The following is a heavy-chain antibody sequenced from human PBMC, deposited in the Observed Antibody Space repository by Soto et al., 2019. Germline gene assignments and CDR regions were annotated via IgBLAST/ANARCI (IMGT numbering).Heavy chain of an antibody. J-gene: IGHJ4*02. Sequence: QVQLQESGPGLVKPSETLSLTCAGSGGSISGYYWSWIRQPPGKGLEWIGYIYYSGSTYYNPSLKSRVTISVDTSKNQFSLKLSSVTAADTAVYYCARGPVDTAMDHFDYWGQGTLVTVSS. V-gene: IGHV4-30-4*08. CDR2: IYYSGST. D-gene: IGHD5-18*01. CDR3: ARGPVDTAMDHFDY. CDR1: GGSISGYY.